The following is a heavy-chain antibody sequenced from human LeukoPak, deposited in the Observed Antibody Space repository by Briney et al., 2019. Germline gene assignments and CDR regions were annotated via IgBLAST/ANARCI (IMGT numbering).Heavy chain of an antibody. Sequence: SETLSLTCAVYGGSFSGYSWSWIRQPPGKGLEWIGEINHSGSTNYNPSLKSRVTISVDTSKNQFSLKLSSVTAADTAVYYCPRRPLSSFDYWGQGTLVTVSS. CDR3: PRRPLSSFDY. CDR1: GGSFSGYS. J-gene: IGHJ4*02. CDR2: INHSGST. V-gene: IGHV4-34*01. D-gene: IGHD2-2*01.